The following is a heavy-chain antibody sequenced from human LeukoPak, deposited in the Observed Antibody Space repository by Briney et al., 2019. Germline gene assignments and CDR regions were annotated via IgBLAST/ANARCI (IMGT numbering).Heavy chain of an antibody. CDR1: GASISSYY. D-gene: IGHD3-9*01. J-gene: IGHJ2*01. CDR3: ARTGFGGGSYGYFDL. Sequence: SETLSLTCTVSGASISSYYWSWIRQAPGKGLEWIGYMFYSGSTNYNPSLKSRATISVDTSKNQVFLKLNSVTAMDTAMYYCARTGFGGGSYGYFDLWGRGTLVTVCS. CDR2: MFYSGST. V-gene: IGHV4-59*01.